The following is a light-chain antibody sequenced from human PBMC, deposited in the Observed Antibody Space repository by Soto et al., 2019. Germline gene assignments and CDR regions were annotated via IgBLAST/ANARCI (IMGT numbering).Light chain of an antibody. CDR3: LQHNSYPRT. Sequence: DIQMTQSPSAMSASVGDRVTSTCRASQDISNHVAWFQQKPGKVPKRLIYVASSLQSGVPSRFSGSGSGTEFTLTSSSLQPEDFATDYCLQHNSYPRTFGQGTKVEIK. J-gene: IGKJ1*01. CDR1: QDISNH. CDR2: VAS. V-gene: IGKV1-17*03.